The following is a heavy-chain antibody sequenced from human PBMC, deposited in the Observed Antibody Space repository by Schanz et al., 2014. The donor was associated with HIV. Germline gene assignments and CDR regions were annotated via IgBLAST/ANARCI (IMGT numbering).Heavy chain of an antibody. CDR2: ISHDGTNK. J-gene: IGHJ5*02. D-gene: IGHD1-26*01. V-gene: IGHV3-30*19. Sequence: QVQLVESGGGVVQPGGSLRLSCATSGFTFNIYGLHWVRQAPGKGLEWVAVISHDGTNKYYGDSVKGRFTLSRDNSKNTLYLQLNSLRAEDTAMYYCARGRVFGGATTRWFDPWGQGTQVAVSS. CDR3: ARGRVFGGATTRWFDP. CDR1: GFTFNIYG.